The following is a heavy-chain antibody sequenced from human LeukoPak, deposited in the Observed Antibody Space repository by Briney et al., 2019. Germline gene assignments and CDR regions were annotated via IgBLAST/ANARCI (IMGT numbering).Heavy chain of an antibody. CDR3: ARGGSSSTEVMYYFDY. CDR2: IYYSGST. J-gene: IGHJ4*02. D-gene: IGHD6-6*01. Sequence: SQTLSLTCTVSGGSINSGGYYWSWVRQHPGKGLEWIGYIYYSGSTYYNPSLKSRVTISVDTSKNQFSLTLSSVTAADTAVYYCARGGSSSTEVMYYFDYWGQGTLVTVSS. V-gene: IGHV4-31*03. CDR1: GGSINSGGYY.